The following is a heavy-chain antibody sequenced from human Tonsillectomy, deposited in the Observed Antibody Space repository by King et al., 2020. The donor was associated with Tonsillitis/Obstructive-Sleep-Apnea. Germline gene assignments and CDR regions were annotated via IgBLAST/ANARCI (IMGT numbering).Heavy chain of an antibody. V-gene: IGHV3-53*01. Sequence: GQLVESGGGLIQPGGSLRLSLAAAGFTVSRHYMSWVRQAPGKGLEWVEVSYSGDNTYYEDSVKGRFTISRDNSKNTLYLQMNSLRAEDTAVYYCARGSRYDFWSGYYNYWGQGTLVTVSS. CDR3: ARGSRYDFWSGYYNY. D-gene: IGHD3-3*01. J-gene: IGHJ4*02. CDR1: GFTVSRHY. CDR2: SYSGDNT.